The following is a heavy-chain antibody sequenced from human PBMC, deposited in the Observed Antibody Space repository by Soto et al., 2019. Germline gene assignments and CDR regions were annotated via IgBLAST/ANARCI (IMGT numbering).Heavy chain of an antibody. V-gene: IGHV3-33*01. CDR1: GFIFSTYG. J-gene: IGHJ4*02. CDR2: TWYDGSNK. D-gene: IGHD6-19*01. Sequence: GGSLRLSCAASGFIFSTYGMHWVRQAPGKGLEWVAVTWYDGSNKYYGDSVKGRFTISRDNSKNTLYLQMDRLRVDDTAVYFCARDASGPFDYWGQGTLVTVSS. CDR3: ARDASGPFDY.